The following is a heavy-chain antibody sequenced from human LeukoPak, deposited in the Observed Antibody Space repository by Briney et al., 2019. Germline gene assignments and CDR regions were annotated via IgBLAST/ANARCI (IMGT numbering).Heavy chain of an antibody. CDR1: GGSISSCY. CDR3: ARAKGYTYGRDFYFYYGMDV. D-gene: IGHD5-18*01. Sequence: PSETLSLTCTVSGGSISSCYWSWIRQPPGKGLEWIGYIYYTGNTHYNFSLKSRVTISVATSKNQFSLKLSSVTAADTAVYYCARAKGYTYGRDFYFYYGMDVWGQGTTVTASS. J-gene: IGHJ6*02. V-gene: IGHV4-59*01. CDR2: IYYTGNT.